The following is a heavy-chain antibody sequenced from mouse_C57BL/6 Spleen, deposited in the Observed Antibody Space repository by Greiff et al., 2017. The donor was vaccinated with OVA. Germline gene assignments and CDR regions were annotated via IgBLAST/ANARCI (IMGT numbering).Heavy chain of an antibody. V-gene: IGHV1-7*01. CDR3: AREFPQLGGYFDY. CDR1: GYTFTSYW. CDR2: INPSSGYT. J-gene: IGHJ2*01. Sequence: QVQLKQSGAELAKPGASVKLSCKASGYTFTSYWMHWVKQRPGQGLEWIGYINPSSGYTKYNQKFKDKATLTADKSSSTAYMQLSSLTYEDSAVYYCAREFPQLGGYFDYWGQGTTLTVSS. D-gene: IGHD4-1*02.